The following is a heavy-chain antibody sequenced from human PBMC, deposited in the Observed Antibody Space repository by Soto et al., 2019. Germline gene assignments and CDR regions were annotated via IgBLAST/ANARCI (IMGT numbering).Heavy chain of an antibody. V-gene: IGHV4-34*01. CDR3: ARGRRGSTTYYYYYYGMDV. J-gene: IGHJ6*02. CDR1: GGSFSGYY. D-gene: IGHD2-2*01. CDR2: INHSGST. Sequence: SETLSLTCAAYGGSFSGYYWSWIRQPPGKGLEWIGEINHSGSTNYNPSLKSRVTISVDTSKNQFSLKLSSVTAADTAVYYCARGRRGSTTYYYYYYGMDVWGQGTTVTVSS.